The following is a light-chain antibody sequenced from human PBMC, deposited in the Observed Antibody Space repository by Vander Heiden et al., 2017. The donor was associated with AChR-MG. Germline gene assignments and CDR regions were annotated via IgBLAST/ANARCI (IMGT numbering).Light chain of an antibody. J-gene: IGKJ4*01. Sequence: EIVLTQSPATLSLSPGERATLSCRASQTVSNQLAWYQQKPGQAPRLLIYDASNRATGIPARFSGSGFGTDFTLTISSLEPEDFAVYYCQQRTNWPLSFGGGTKVEIK. V-gene: IGKV3-11*01. CDR2: DAS. CDR3: QQRTNWPLS. CDR1: QTVSNQ.